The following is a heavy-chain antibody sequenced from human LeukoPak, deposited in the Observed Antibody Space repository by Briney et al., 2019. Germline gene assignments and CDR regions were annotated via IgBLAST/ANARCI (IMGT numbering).Heavy chain of an antibody. V-gene: IGHV4-4*02. CDR2: IYHSGST. CDR1: GGSISSSNW. CDR3: ASLKQWLVPPYYYYYGMDV. D-gene: IGHD6-19*01. Sequence: PSETPSLTCAVSGGSISSSNWWSWVRQPPGKGLEWIGEIYHSGSTNYNPSLKSRVTISVDKSKNQFSLKLSSVTAADTAVYYCASLKQWLVPPYYYYYGMDVWGQGTTVTVSS. J-gene: IGHJ6*02.